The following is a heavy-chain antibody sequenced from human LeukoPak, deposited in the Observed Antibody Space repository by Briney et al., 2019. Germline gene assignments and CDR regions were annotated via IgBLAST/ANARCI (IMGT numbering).Heavy chain of an antibody. CDR2: ISSGSRTI. CDR1: GFTFGSYS. V-gene: IGHV3-48*01. D-gene: IGHD2-2*01. CDR3: ARDQCSTTTCPIDY. J-gene: IGHJ4*02. Sequence: PGGSLRLSCAASGFTFGSYSMNWVRQAPGKGLEWISYISSGSRTIYYAGSVEGRFTVSRDNAKNSLYLQMRSLRPEDTAVYYCARDQCSTTTCPIDYWGQGTLVTVAS.